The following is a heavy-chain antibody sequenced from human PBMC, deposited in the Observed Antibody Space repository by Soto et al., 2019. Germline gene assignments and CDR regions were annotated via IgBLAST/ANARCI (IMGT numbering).Heavy chain of an antibody. Sequence: SETLSLTCTVSGGSISSSSYYWGWIRQPPGKGLEWIGSIYYSGSTYYNPSLKSRVTISVDTSKNQFSLKLSSVTAADTAVYYCARRRSSGWYWGSFDYWGQGTLDTVSS. CDR3: ARRRSSGWYWGSFDY. V-gene: IGHV4-39*01. CDR2: IYYSGST. CDR1: GGSISSSSYY. J-gene: IGHJ4*02. D-gene: IGHD6-19*01.